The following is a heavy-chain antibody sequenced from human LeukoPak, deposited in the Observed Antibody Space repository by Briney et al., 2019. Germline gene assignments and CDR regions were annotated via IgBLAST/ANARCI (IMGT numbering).Heavy chain of an antibody. V-gene: IGHV3-33*06. CDR1: GFSFSTFG. Sequence: GGSLRLSCAASGFSFSTFGMHWVRQAPGKGLEWVAVISYDGSNKLYADSVKGRFTISRDSPKNTLYLQMNSLRAEDTAVYFCAKRGVVIRVILVGFHKEAYYFDSWGQGALVTVSS. D-gene: IGHD3-22*01. J-gene: IGHJ4*02. CDR3: AKRGVVIRVILVGFHKEAYYFDS. CDR2: ISYDGSNK.